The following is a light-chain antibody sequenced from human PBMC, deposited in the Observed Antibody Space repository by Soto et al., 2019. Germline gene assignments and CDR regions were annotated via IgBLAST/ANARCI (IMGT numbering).Light chain of an antibody. J-gene: IGKJ4*01. CDR2: AAT. CDR3: QQSYSTPRT. Sequence: DIQMTQSPSSLSASVGDRVTITCRASQGISNYLNWYQQKPGTAPKLLIYAATSLQSGVPSRFSGSGSGTDFTLTISSLQPEDRATYYCQQSYSTPRTFGGGTKVEIK. CDR1: QGISNY. V-gene: IGKV1-39*01.